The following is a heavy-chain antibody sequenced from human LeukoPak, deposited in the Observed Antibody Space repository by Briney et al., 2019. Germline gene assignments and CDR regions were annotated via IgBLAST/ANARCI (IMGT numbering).Heavy chain of an antibody. CDR3: AKGGIAAAEYFDV. CDR2: IKQDGSEK. CDR1: GFTISNYY. V-gene: IGHV3-7*01. D-gene: IGHD6-13*01. Sequence: PGGSLRLSCAASGFTISNYYMSWVRQAPGKGLEWVANIKQDGSEKYYVGSVKGRFTISRDNAKNSLYLQMNSLRAEDTAVYYCAKGGIAAAEYFDVWGQGAMVTVSS. J-gene: IGHJ3*01.